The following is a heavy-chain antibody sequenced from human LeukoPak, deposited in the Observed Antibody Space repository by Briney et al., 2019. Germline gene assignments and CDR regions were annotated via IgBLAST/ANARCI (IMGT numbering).Heavy chain of an antibody. V-gene: IGHV1-2*06. CDR2: INPNSGDT. J-gene: IGHJ4*02. Sequence: ASVKVSCKASGYTFTGYYMHWVRQAPGQGLEWMGRINPNSGDTNYAQNFQGRVTMTRSTSINTAYMELSSLKSEDTAVYYCTRGPPNWGYDFWGQGTLVTVSS. CDR3: TRGPPNWGYDF. CDR1: GYTFTGYY. D-gene: IGHD7-27*01.